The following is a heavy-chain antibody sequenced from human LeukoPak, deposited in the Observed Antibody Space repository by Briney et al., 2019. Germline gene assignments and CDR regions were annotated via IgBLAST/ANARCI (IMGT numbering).Heavy chain of an antibody. CDR3: ARELGFDY. CDR2: IYSGGST. CDR1: GFTVSSNY. V-gene: IGHV3-53*01. D-gene: IGHD3-16*01. J-gene: IGHJ4*02. Sequence: PGGSLRLSCAASGFTVSSNYMSWVRQAPGKGPEWVSVIYSGGSTYHADSVKDRFTISRDDSKNTLYLQMNSLRAEDTAVYYCARELGFDYWGQGTLVTVSS.